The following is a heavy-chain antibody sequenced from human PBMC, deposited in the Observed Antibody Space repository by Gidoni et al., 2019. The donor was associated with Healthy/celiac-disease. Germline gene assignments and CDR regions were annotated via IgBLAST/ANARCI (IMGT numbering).Heavy chain of an antibody. Sequence: QVQRVQSGAEVTTPAASVKVSCKASGYTFTSYDINWVRQATGQGLEWMGWMNTNSGNTGYAQKFQGRVTMTRNTSISTAYMELSSLGSECTAVYYCARTGYTSTWGQGTLVTVSS. CDR2: MNTNSGNT. J-gene: IGHJ5*02. D-gene: IGHD6-13*01. CDR3: ARTGYTST. V-gene: IGHV1-8*01. CDR1: GYTFTSYD.